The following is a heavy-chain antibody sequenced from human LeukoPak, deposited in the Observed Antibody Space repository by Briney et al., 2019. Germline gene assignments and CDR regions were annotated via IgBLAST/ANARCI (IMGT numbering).Heavy chain of an antibody. Sequence: SETLSLTCTVSGGSTRSVSYFWGWLRQPPGKNLEWIGSIHYSGRTYDNLSLRSRVNMSMDTSKNQISLKLRSVTAADTADYYCARVDASGWYLRHWGQGILVIVS. V-gene: IGHV4-39*07. J-gene: IGHJ4*02. CDR3: ARVDASGWYLRH. CDR2: IHYSGRT. D-gene: IGHD6-19*01. CDR1: GGSTRSVSYF.